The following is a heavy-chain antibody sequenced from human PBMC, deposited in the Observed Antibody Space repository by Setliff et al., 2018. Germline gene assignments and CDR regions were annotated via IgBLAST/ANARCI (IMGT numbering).Heavy chain of an antibody. CDR2: LNDVGHNT. Sequence: GESLTISCAASGFTFSSYAMSWVRQAPGKGLEWVSGLNDVGHNTYYADSVKGRFTISRDNSKNTLYLQMNSLRAEDAAVYYCARGHTSMAPWGQGTLVTVSS. V-gene: IGHV3-23*01. D-gene: IGHD5-18*01. CDR1: GFTFSSYA. J-gene: IGHJ5*02. CDR3: ARGHTSMAP.